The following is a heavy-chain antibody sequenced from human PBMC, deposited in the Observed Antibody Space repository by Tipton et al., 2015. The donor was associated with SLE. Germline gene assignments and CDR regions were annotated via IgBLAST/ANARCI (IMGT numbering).Heavy chain of an antibody. J-gene: IGHJ5*02. CDR1: SGSISSHY. CDR3: AALTPDH. CDR2: IYYSGTT. V-gene: IGHV4-59*11. Sequence: TLSLTCTVSSGSISSHYWSWVRQPPGKGLEWIGYIYYSGTTNYNPSLQSRVTISVDTSKNQFSLTLSSVTAADTAVYYCAALTPDHWGLGTLVTVSA.